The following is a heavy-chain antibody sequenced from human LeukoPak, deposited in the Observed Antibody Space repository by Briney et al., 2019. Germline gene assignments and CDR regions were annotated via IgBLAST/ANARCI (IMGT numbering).Heavy chain of an antibody. J-gene: IGHJ4*02. CDR3: TTVLSSNRYNLCDY. D-gene: IGHD6-13*01. CDR1: RFNFRRDL. CDR2: ISPDGSTT. Sequence: PGGALRLPCSPPRFNFRRDLVQRGRPAPRKGVSLVPRISPDGSTTLYADSVKGRFTISRDNAKNTLYLQMNSLGAEDTAVYYCTTVLSSNRYNLCDYWGQGTLVTVSS. V-gene: IGHV3-74*03.